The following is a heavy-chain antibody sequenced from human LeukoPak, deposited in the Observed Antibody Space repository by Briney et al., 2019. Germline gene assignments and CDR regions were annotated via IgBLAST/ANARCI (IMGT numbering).Heavy chain of an antibody. V-gene: IGHV1-18*01. J-gene: IGHJ4*02. CDR2: IGAFNGNT. CDR3: AKDPARAYDSSGPPDY. Sequence: GASVKVSCKASGYTFTSYGISWVRQAPGQGLEWMGWIGAFNGNTNYAQKLQGRVTMTTDTTTSTAYTELRSLRPDDPAVYYCAKDPARAYDSSGPPDYWGQGTLVTVSS. D-gene: IGHD3-22*01. CDR1: GYTFTSYG.